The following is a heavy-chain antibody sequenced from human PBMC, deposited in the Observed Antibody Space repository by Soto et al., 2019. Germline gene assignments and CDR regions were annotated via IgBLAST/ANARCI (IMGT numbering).Heavy chain of an antibody. CDR1: GGSSSGHD. CDR3: GRHNYDDSGYYYYYYGMDD. V-gene: IGHV4-34*01. CDR2: INHSGNT. Sequence: SETLSLTCAVHGGSSSGHDWSWIRQPPGKGLECLGEINHSGNTNYNPSLKRRVTRSVDTSKNHLPLKLCSATAAHPAVYYCGRHNYDDSGYYYYYYGMDDWGQGTTVTDSS. D-gene: IGHD3-22*01. J-gene: IGHJ6*02.